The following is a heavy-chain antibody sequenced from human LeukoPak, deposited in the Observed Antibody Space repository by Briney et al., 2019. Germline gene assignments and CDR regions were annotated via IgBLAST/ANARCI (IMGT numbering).Heavy chain of an antibody. V-gene: IGHV1-46*01. D-gene: IGHD3-10*01. CDR3: ARDITRGIFDD. CDR1: GYTFTGYY. CDR2: INPSGGST. J-gene: IGHJ4*02. Sequence: ASVKVSCKASGYTFTGYYIQWVRQAPGQGLEWMGMINPSGGSTSYAQKFQGRVTMTRDMSTSTVYMELSSLRSEDTAVYYCARDITRGIFDDWGQGIPVTVSS.